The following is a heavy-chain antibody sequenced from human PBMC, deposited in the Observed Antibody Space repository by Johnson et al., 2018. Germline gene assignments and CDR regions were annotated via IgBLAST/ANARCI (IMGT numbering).Heavy chain of an antibody. Sequence: VQLQESGGGLVQXGGSLRLSCAASGFNHSAYWMHWVRQAPGKGLVWVSRIETEGTTARYADSVKGRFTTPRDNAKNTVYLKMNSLRADDTAVYYCAKRMSPTTLRWEAFDIWGQGTMVTVSS. J-gene: IGHJ3*02. V-gene: IGHV3-74*01. D-gene: IGHD2-2*01. CDR3: AKRMSPTTLRWEAFDI. CDR1: GFNHSAYW. CDR2: IETEGTTA.